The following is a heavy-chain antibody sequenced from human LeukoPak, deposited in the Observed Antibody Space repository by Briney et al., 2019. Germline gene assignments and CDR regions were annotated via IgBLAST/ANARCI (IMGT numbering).Heavy chain of an antibody. CDR3: ARDFRPPNYYMDV. CDR1: GGSISSYY. V-gene: IGHV4-59*01. Sequence: SETLSLTCTVSGGSISSYYWSWIRQPPGKGLEWIGYIYYSGSTNYNPSLKSRVTISVDTSKNQFSLKLSSVTAADTAVYYCARDFRPPNYYMDVWGKGTTVTVSS. CDR2: IYYSGST. J-gene: IGHJ6*03.